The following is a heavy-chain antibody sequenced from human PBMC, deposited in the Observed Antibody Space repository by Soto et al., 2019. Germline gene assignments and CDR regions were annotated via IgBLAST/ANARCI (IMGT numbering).Heavy chain of an antibody. CDR1: GGSISSGGYY. D-gene: IGHD1-1*01. CDR3: LIVLNHDYYIHY. Sequence: SETLSLTCTVSGGSISSGGYYWSWIRQHPGKGLEWIGYIYYSGSTYYNPSLKSRVTISVDTSKNQFSLKLSSVTAADTAVYYFLIVLNHDYYIHYRGQGLLVTVFS. CDR2: IYYSGST. V-gene: IGHV4-31*03. J-gene: IGHJ4*02.